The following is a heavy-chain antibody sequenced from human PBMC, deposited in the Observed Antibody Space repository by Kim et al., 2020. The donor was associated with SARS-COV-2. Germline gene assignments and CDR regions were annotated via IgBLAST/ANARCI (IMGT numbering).Heavy chain of an antibody. Sequence: SETLSLTCTVSGGSISSYYWSWIRQPPGKGLEWIGYIYYSGSTNYNPSLKSRVTISVDTSKNQFSLKLSSVTAADTAVYYCARVASGFGELSDWFDPWGQGTLVTVSS. CDR3: ARVASGFGELSDWFDP. D-gene: IGHD3-10*01. CDR1: GGSISSYY. J-gene: IGHJ5*02. CDR2: IYYSGST. V-gene: IGHV4-59*01.